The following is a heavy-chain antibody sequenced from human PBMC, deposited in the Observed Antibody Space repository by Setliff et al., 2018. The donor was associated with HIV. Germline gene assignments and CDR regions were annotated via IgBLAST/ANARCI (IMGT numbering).Heavy chain of an antibody. V-gene: IGHV3-7*01. Sequence: GGSLRLSCAASGFTFSRYWMSWVRQAPGKGLEWVANIKQDGSEKYYGDSVQGRFTVSRDNAQNSVYLQMTSLRAEDTAVYFCAYYSLGGFYLGYYFYHGMDVWGQGTTVTVSS. D-gene: IGHD3-16*01. CDR3: AYYSLGGFYLGYYFYHGMDV. CDR1: GFTFSRYW. J-gene: IGHJ6*02. CDR2: IKQDGSEK.